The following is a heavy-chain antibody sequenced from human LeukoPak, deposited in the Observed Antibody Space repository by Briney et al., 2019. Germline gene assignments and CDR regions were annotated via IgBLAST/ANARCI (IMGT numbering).Heavy chain of an antibody. CDR3: ARTGHSSGYFSPDL. V-gene: IGHV3-74*01. CDR2: IDGDGRRT. Sequence: GGSLRLSCTASRFTFSTYWMHWARHTPGKGLVWVSLIDGDGRRTNYADSVKGRFTISRDNAKNTLYLQMNSLRAEDTAVYYCARTGHSSGYFSPDLWGQRTLVTVSS. D-gene: IGHD3-22*01. J-gene: IGHJ5*02. CDR1: RFTFSTYW.